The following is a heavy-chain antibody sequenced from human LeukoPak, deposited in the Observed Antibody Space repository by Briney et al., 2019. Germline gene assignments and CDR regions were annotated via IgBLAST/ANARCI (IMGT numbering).Heavy chain of an antibody. J-gene: IGHJ5*02. CDR1: GYTFTGYY. CDR3: ARDSYDFWSGYYGWFDP. CDR2: INPNSGGT. V-gene: IGHV1-2*02. D-gene: IGHD3-3*01. Sequence: ASVTVSCKASGYTFTGYYMHWERQAPGQGLEWMEWINPNSGGTNYAQKFQGRVTMTRDTSSSTAYVELSRLRSDDTAVYYCARDSYDFWSGYYGWFDPWGQGTLVTVSS.